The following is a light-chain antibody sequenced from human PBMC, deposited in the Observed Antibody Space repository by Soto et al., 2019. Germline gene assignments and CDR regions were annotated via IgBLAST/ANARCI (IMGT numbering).Light chain of an antibody. Sequence: LAWYQQKPGKAPKLLIFDAYNLESGVPSRFSGSGSGTEFSLTSIGMQPDDFATYKCLQYQTYGTFAQGTKVDIK. CDR3: LQYQTYGT. J-gene: IGKJ1*01. CDR2: DAY. V-gene: IGKV1-5*01.